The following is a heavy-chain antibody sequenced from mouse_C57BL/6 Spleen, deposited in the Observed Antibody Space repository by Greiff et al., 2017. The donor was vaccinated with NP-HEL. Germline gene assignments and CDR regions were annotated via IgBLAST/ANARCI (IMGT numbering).Heavy chain of an antibody. CDR3: ARGYGSSYGGYFDY. Sequence: VQLQQSGAELVKPGASVKLSCKASGYTFTSYWMHWVKQRPGRGLEWIGRIDPNSGGTKSNEKFKSKATLTVDKPSSTAYMQLSSLTSEDSAVYYCARGYGSSYGGYFDYWGQGTTLTVSS. V-gene: IGHV1-72*01. J-gene: IGHJ2*01. CDR2: IDPNSGGT. CDR1: GYTFTSYW. D-gene: IGHD1-1*01.